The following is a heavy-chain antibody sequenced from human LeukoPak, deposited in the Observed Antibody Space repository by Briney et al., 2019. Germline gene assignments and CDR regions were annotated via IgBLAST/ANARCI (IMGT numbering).Heavy chain of an antibody. V-gene: IGHV3-30*02. CDR1: GFTFSNYG. J-gene: IGHJ4*02. Sequence: GGSLRLSCAASGFTFSNYGMHWVRQAPGKGLEWLAFMRCDGSNTHYADSVKGRFTISRDNAKNSLYLQMNSLRAEDTAVYYCAREAPGTAAVHYWGQGTLVTVSS. CDR3: AREAPGTAAVHY. D-gene: IGHD6-13*01. CDR2: MRCDGSNT.